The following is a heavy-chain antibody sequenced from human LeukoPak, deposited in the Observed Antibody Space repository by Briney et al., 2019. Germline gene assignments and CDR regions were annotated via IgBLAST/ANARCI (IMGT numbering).Heavy chain of an antibody. CDR1: GFTFSSYS. J-gene: IGHJ6*02. CDR2: IWSDGSNK. CDR3: VRDDDGMDV. V-gene: IGHV3-33*08. Sequence: PGGSLRLSCSVSGFTFSSYSMNWVRQAPGKGLEWVAVIWSDGSNKYYADSVKGRFTISRDNSKNTLYLHMNSLRAEDTAVYYCVRDDDGMDVWGQGTTVTVSS.